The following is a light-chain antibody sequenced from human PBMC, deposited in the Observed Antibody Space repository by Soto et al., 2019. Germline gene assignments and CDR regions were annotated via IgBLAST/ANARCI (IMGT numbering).Light chain of an antibody. V-gene: IGKV1-39*01. Sequence: DIQMTQSPSSLSASVGDRVTITCRASQSISSYLNWYQQKPRKAPKLLIYAASSLQSGVPSRFSGSGSGTDFTLTISSLQPEDFATYYCQQSYSTQYTFGQGTKLEIK. CDR3: QQSYSTQYT. CDR1: QSISSY. J-gene: IGKJ2*01. CDR2: AAS.